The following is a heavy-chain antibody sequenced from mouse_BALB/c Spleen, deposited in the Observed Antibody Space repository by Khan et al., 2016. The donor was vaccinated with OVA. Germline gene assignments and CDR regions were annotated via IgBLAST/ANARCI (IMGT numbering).Heavy chain of an antibody. Sequence: QIQLVQSGAELARPGASVKLSCKTSGYTFTDYYINWVKQRTGQGLEWIGEIFPGSGDTYYNEKFKGKATMTADKSSSTAYMQLSSLTSEASAIYFCARRNYFGYTFAYWGQGTLVTVSA. D-gene: IGHD1-2*01. CDR3: ARRNYFGYTFAY. CDR1: GYTFTDYY. J-gene: IGHJ3*01. V-gene: IGHV1-77*01. CDR2: IFPGSGDT.